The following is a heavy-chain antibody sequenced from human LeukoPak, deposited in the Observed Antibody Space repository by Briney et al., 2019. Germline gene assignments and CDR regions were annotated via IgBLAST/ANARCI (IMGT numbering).Heavy chain of an antibody. Sequence: GGSLRLSCAASGFTFSSYSMNWVRQAPGKGLEWVSSISSSSSYIYYADSVKGRFTISRDNAKNTLYLQMNSLRAEDTAVYYCARGSGYYYDSRGYSEMDVWGKGTTVTVSS. V-gene: IGHV3-21*01. CDR1: GFTFSSYS. CDR2: ISSSSSYI. D-gene: IGHD3-22*01. CDR3: ARGSGYYYDSRGYSEMDV. J-gene: IGHJ6*04.